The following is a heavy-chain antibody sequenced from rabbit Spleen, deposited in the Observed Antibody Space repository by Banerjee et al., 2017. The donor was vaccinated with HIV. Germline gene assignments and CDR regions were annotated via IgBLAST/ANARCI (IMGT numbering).Heavy chain of an antibody. CDR2: IYNSDGSA. CDR1: GFDLSSCW. D-gene: IGHD6-1*01. Sequence: EEAGGGLFQPGASPALTCKASGFDLSSCWMCWVRQAPGEGLEWIGCIYNSDGSAYCERWAKGRFTITRSTSLNTVALQMTSLTAADAAAYFCARCGGAYLTRLDLWGQGTLVTVS. V-gene: IGHV1S47*01. J-gene: IGHJ3*01. CDR3: ARCGGAYLTRLDL.